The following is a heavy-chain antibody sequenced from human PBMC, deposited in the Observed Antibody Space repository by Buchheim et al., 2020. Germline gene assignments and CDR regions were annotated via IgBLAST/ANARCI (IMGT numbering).Heavy chain of an antibody. CDR3: AKDYNGNYAWFGS. CDR1: AFTFSNYA. Sequence: EVQLLESGGDLVQPGGSLRLSCAASAFTFSNYAMSWVRQAPGRGLEWVSTLSTDGRSTSYADSVKGRFTISRDNSKNMLYLQMNSLRVGNTAVYYCAKDYNGNYAWFGSWGQGTL. V-gene: IGHV3-23*01. D-gene: IGHD2-2*01. CDR2: LSTDGRST. J-gene: IGHJ5*01.